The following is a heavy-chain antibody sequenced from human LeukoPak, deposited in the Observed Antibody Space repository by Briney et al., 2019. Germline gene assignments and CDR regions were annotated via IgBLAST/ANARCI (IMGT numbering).Heavy chain of an antibody. CDR1: GYTFTSNY. D-gene: IGHD2-2*01. Sequence: ASVKVSCKAFGYTFTSNYMHWVRQAPGQGPEWMGVISPSGCSTTYAQKFQGRVTLTRDLSTSTDYLELSSLRSDDTAVYYCARDMERVVVVPVILGISTAGWFDPWGQGTLVTVSS. J-gene: IGHJ5*02. CDR2: ISPSGCST. CDR3: ARDMERVVVVPVILGISTAGWFDP. V-gene: IGHV1-46*01.